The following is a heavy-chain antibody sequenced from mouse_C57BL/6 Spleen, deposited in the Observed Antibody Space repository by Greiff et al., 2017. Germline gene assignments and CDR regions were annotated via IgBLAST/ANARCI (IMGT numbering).Heavy chain of an antibody. CDR3: VISAYYSNYWYVDV. J-gene: IGHJ1*03. CDR2: IRSKSNNYAT. Sequence: EVKLVESGGGLVQPKGSLKLSCAASGFSFNTYAMNWVRQAPGKGLEWVARIRSKSNNYATYYADSVKDRFTISRDDSESMLYLQMNNLKTEDTAMYYCVISAYYSNYWYVDVWGTGTTVTVSS. V-gene: IGHV10-1*01. CDR1: GFSFNTYA. D-gene: IGHD2-5*01.